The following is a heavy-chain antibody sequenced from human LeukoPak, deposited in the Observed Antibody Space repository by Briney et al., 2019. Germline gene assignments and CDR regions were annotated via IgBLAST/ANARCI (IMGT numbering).Heavy chain of an antibody. D-gene: IGHD5-18*01. CDR2: IYYRSRWYN. V-gene: IGHV6-1*01. J-gene: IGHJ4*02. CDR3: ARDEGNVGGDTFDY. Sequence: SQTLSLTCDISGDSVSSNNGARNWIRQSPSRGLEWLGRIYYRSRWYNDYAASVQGRLTINPDTSKNQFSLQLKSVTPEDTAVFYCARDEGNVGGDTFDYWGQGTLVSVSS. CDR1: GDSVSSNNGA.